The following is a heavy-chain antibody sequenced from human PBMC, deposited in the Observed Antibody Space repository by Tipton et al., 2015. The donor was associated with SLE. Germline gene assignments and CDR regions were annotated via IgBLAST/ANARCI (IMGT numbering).Heavy chain of an antibody. V-gene: IGHV3-53*01. CDR3: ARDQNWSLDY. CDR1: RFTVSSNY. CDR2: IYSGDST. Sequence: SLRLSCAASRFTVSSNYMSWVRQAPGKGLEWVSVIYSGDSTYYADSVKGRFTISRDNARNSLYLQMNSLRAEDTALYYCARDQNWSLDYWGQGTLVTVSS. J-gene: IGHJ4*02. D-gene: IGHD3-9*01.